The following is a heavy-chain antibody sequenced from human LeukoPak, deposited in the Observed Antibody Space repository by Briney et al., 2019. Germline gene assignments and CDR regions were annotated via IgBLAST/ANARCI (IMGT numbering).Heavy chain of an antibody. CDR3: ARGASAYCGGDCSQYYYYGMDV. V-gene: IGHV4-34*01. CDR1: GGSFSGYY. Sequence: SETLSLTCAVYGGSFSGYYWSWIRQPPGKGREWMGEINHSGSTNYNPSLKSRVTISVDTSKNQFSLKLSSVTAADTAVYYCARGASAYCGGDCSQYYYYGMDVWGQGTTVTVSS. CDR2: INHSGST. J-gene: IGHJ6*02. D-gene: IGHD2-21*02.